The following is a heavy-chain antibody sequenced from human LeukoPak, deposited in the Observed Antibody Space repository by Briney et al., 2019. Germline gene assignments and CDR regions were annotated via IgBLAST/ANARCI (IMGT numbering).Heavy chain of an antibody. Sequence: GGSLRLSCAASGFTVSSNYMSWVRQAPGKGLEWVSLIYTGGSTYYADSVKGRFTISRDNSKNTLYLQMNSLRAEDTAVYYCASVCSPLYYYYGMDVWGQGTTVTVSS. D-gene: IGHD2-15*01. CDR2: IYTGGST. J-gene: IGHJ6*02. CDR1: GFTVSSNY. V-gene: IGHV3-66*01. CDR3: ASVCSPLYYYYGMDV.